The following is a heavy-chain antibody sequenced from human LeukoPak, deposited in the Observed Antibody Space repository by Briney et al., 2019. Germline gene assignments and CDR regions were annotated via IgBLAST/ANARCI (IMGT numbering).Heavy chain of an antibody. CDR2: ISYDGSNK. CDR3: AKVRRVGATMPFDY. D-gene: IGHD1-26*01. J-gene: IGHJ4*02. Sequence: GRSLRLSCAASGFTFSSYGMHWVRQAPGKGLEWVAVISYDGSNKYYADSVRGRFTISRDNSKNTLYLQMNSLRTEDTAVYYCAKVRRVGATMPFDYWGQGTLVTVSS. V-gene: IGHV3-30*18. CDR1: GFTFSSYG.